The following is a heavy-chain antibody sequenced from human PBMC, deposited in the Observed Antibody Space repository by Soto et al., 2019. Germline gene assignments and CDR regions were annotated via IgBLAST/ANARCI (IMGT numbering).Heavy chain of an antibody. Sequence: SVKVSCKASGYTFTSYDINWVRQARGQRLEWIGWIVVGSGNTNYAQKFQERVTITRDMSTSTAYMELSSLRSEDTAVYYCAADPHYSNYVHWFDPWGQGTLVTVSS. V-gene: IGHV1-58*02. CDR1: GYTFTSYD. CDR3: AADPHYSNYVHWFDP. D-gene: IGHD4-4*01. J-gene: IGHJ5*02. CDR2: IVVGSGNT.